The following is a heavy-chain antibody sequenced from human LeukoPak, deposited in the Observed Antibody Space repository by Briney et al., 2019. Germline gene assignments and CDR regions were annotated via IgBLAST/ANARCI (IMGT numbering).Heavy chain of an antibody. D-gene: IGHD6-19*01. J-gene: IGHJ4*02. CDR2: IKTDGSET. V-gene: IGHV3-7*03. Sequence: GGSLRLSCAASGFNFRDHWMDWVRQAPGKGLEWVGHIKTDGSETYYLDSLRGRFSISRDNTNNALYLQMNSLRVEDTAVYYCVKNDGWFHLAQWGQGTLVTVSS. CDR3: VKNDGWFHLAQ. CDR1: GFNFRDHW.